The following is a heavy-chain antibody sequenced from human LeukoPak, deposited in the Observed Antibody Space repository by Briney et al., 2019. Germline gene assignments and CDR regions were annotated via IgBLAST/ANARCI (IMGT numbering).Heavy chain of an antibody. D-gene: IGHD5-18*01. CDR3: AGNSVDTLNWFDP. J-gene: IGHJ5*02. V-gene: IGHV1-2*02. CDR2: INPNSGGT. CDR1: GYTFTGYY. Sequence: ASVKVSCKASGYTFTGYYMHWVRQAPGQGLEWMGWINPNSGGTNYAQKFQGRVTMTRDTSISTAYMELSRLRSDDTAVYYCAGNSVDTLNWFDPWGQGTPVTVSS.